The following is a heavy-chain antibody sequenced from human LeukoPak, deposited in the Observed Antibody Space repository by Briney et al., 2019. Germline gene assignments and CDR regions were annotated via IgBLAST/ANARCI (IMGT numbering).Heavy chain of an antibody. V-gene: IGHV1-3*04. Sequence: ASVKVSCKASGYTLSQYAMHWVRQAPGQRPEWMGWINSGNSNTKYDQKFQGRVTITRDTSANTAYMELSSLRSEDTAVYYCARDAVVGGFDYWGQGTLVTVSS. CDR1: GYTLSQYA. J-gene: IGHJ4*02. CDR2: INSGNSNT. D-gene: IGHD2-21*01. CDR3: ARDAVVGGFDY.